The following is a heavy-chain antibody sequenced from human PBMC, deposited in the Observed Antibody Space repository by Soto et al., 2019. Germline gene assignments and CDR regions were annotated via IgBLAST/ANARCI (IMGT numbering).Heavy chain of an antibody. CDR3: AGIFYDYVWGSYRSRDNWFDP. D-gene: IGHD3-16*02. CDR2: ISYDGSNK. Sequence: HPGGSLRLSCAASGFTFSSYAMHWVRQAPGKGLEWVAVISYDGSNKYYADSVKGRFTISRDNSKNTLYLQMNSLRAEDTAVYYCAGIFYDYVWGSYRSRDNWFDPWGQGTLVTVSS. CDR1: GFTFSSYA. V-gene: IGHV3-30-3*01. J-gene: IGHJ5*02.